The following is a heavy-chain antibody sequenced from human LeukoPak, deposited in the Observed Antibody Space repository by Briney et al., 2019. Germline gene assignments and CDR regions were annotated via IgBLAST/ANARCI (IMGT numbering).Heavy chain of an antibody. V-gene: IGHV1-8*01. Sequence: GASVKVSCKASGYTFTSYDINWVRQATGQGLEWMGWMNPNSGNTGYAQKFQGRVTMTRNPSISTVYMELSSLRSEDTAVYYCARDSTRYGDYVFDYWGQGTLVTVSS. CDR1: GYTFTSYD. CDR3: ARDSTRYGDYVFDY. D-gene: IGHD4-17*01. CDR2: MNPNSGNT. J-gene: IGHJ4*02.